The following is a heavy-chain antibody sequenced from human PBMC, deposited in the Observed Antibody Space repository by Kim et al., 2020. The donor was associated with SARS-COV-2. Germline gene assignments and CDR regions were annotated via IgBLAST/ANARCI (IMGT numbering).Heavy chain of an antibody. Sequence: STYYNPSLKSRVTISVDTSKNQFSLKLSSVTAADTAVYYCARDYMATTSNWGQGTLVTVSS. D-gene: IGHD5-12*01. CDR3: ARDYMATTSN. CDR2: ST. V-gene: IGHV4-39*07. J-gene: IGHJ4*02.